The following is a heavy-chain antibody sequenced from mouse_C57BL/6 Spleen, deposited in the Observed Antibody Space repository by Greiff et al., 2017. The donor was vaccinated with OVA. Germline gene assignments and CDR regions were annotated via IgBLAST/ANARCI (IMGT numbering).Heavy chain of an antibody. V-gene: IGHV1-81*01. D-gene: IGHD2-4*01. CDR3: ARDEDYDVYWYFDV. Sequence: LEESGAELARPGASVKLSRKASGSTFTSYGISWVKQRTGQGLEWIGEIYPRSGNTYYNEKFKGKATLTADKSSSTAYMELRSLTSEDSAVYFCARDEDYDVYWYFDVWGTGTTVTVSS. CDR2: IYPRSGNT. CDR1: GSTFTSYG. J-gene: IGHJ1*03.